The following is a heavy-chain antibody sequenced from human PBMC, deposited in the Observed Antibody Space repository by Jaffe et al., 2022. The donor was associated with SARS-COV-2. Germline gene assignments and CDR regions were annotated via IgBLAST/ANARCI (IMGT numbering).Heavy chain of an antibody. CDR3: ARARRDSSGYYPFDY. CDR1: GGSISSGSYY. Sequence: QVQLQESGPGLVKPSQTLSLTCTVSGGSISSGSYYWSWIRQPAGKGLEWIGRIYTSGSTNYNPSLKSRVTISVDTSKNQFSLKLSSVTAADTAVYYCARARRDSSGYYPFDYWGQGTLVTVSS. V-gene: IGHV4-61*02. J-gene: IGHJ4*02. CDR2: IYTSGST. D-gene: IGHD3-22*01.